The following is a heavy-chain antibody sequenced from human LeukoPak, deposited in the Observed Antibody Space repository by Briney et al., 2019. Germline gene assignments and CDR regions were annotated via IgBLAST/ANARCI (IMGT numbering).Heavy chain of an antibody. CDR1: GGSFSGYY. V-gene: IGHV4-34*01. CDR3: ARSNSSGYYPFDY. Sequence: SETLSLTCAVYGGSFSGYYWSWIRQPPGKGLEWIGEINHSGSTNYNPSLKSRVAISVDTSENQFSLKLSSVTAADTAVYYCARSNSSGYYPFDYWGQGTLVTVSS. CDR2: INHSGST. J-gene: IGHJ4*02. D-gene: IGHD3-22*01.